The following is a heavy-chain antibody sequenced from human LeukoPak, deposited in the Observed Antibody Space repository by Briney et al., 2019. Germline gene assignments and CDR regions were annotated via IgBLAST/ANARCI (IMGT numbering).Heavy chain of an antibody. Sequence: PSETLSLTCTVSGGSISSGSYYWSWIRQPAGKGLEWIGRIYTSGSTNYNPSLKSRVTISVDTSKNQLSLKLSSVTAADTAVYYCARDGTVTKYFYYYMDVWGKGTTVTVSS. D-gene: IGHD4-17*01. CDR2: IYTSGST. J-gene: IGHJ6*03. CDR1: GGSISSGSYY. V-gene: IGHV4-61*02. CDR3: ARDGTVTKYFYYYMDV.